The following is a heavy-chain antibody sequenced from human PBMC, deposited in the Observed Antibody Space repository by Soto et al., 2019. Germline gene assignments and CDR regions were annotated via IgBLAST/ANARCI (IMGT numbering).Heavy chain of an antibody. D-gene: IGHD6-13*01. J-gene: IGHJ4*02. V-gene: IGHV2-5*02. Sequence: QITLKESGPTLVKPTQTLTLTCTFSGFSLSTSEVGVGWIRQPPGKALEWLALIYWDDDKRYRPSLKSRLTXPXXTPKNQVGLTMTNMDPVDTATYYCAHMRGSSSYDYWGQGTLVTVSS. CDR2: IYWDDDK. CDR3: AHMRGSSSYDY. CDR1: GFSLSTSEVG.